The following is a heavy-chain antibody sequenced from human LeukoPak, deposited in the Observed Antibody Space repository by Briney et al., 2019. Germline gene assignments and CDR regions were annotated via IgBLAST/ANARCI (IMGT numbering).Heavy chain of an antibody. Sequence: SVKVSCKASGGTFSSYAISWVRQAPGQGLEWMGGIIPIFGTANYAQKFQGRVTITADESTSTAYMELSSLRSEDTAVYYCARAMYSSGWYGGEGGAFDIWGQGTMVTVSS. CDR1: GGTFSSYA. V-gene: IGHV1-69*01. D-gene: IGHD6-19*01. CDR2: IIPIFGTA. CDR3: ARAMYSSGWYGGEGGAFDI. J-gene: IGHJ3*02.